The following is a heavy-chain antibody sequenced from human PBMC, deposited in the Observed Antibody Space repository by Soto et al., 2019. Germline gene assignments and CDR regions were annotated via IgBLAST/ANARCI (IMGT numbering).Heavy chain of an antibody. J-gene: IGHJ6*02. CDR3: AREVLVWFGEFLEDYYYHGMDV. CDR2: IKEDGSET. Sequence: EVQVVESGGGLVQPGGSLRLSCAASGFTLSSYWMTWVRQAPGKGLEWVANIKEDGSETYYVDSVKGRFTISRDNAKTSLYLQLNSLRAEDTAVYYCAREVLVWFGEFLEDYYYHGMDVWGQGTTVTVSS. CDR1: GFTLSSYW. V-gene: IGHV3-7*05. D-gene: IGHD3-10*01.